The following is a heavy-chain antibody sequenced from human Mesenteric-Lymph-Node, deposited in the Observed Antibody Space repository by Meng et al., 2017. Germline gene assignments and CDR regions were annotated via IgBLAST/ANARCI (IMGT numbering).Heavy chain of an antibody. CDR3: AKDPRFVVVRDAFDI. CDR2: MSSSGGST. V-gene: IGHV3-23*01. CDR1: GFTFSRYA. J-gene: IGHJ3*02. Sequence: GESLKISCAASGFTFSRYAMSWVRQAPGKGLEWVSAMSSSGGSTYYADSVKGRFTISRDNSKNTLYLQMNSLRAEDPAVYYCAKDPRFVVVRDAFDIWGQETMVTVSS. D-gene: IGHD2-21*01.